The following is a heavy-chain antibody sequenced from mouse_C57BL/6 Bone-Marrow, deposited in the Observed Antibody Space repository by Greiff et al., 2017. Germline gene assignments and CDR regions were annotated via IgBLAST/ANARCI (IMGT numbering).Heavy chain of an antibody. J-gene: IGHJ1*03. V-gene: IGHV1-69*01. Sequence: VQLQQPGAELVMPGASVKLSCKASGYTFTSYWMHWVKQRPGQGLEWIGEIDPSDSYTNYNQKFKGKSTLTVDKSSSTAYMQLSSLTSEDSAVYYCAREDYYGSSWYFDVWGTGTTGTVSS. CDR1: GYTFTSYW. CDR3: AREDYYGSSWYFDV. D-gene: IGHD1-1*01. CDR2: IDPSDSYT.